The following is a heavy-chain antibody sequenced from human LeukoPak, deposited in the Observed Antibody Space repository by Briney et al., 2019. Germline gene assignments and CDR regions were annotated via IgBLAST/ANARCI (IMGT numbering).Heavy chain of an antibody. J-gene: IGHJ6*02. CDR1: GFTVSSNY. CDR2: IYSGGST. V-gene: IGHV3-53*01. D-gene: IGHD2-2*01. Sequence: GGSLRLSCAASGFTVSSNYMSWVRQAPGKGLEWVSVIYSGGSTYYADSVKGRFTISRDNSKNTLYLQMNSLRAEDTAVYYCARDIVVVPAAMMSRYYYGMDVWGQGTTVTVSS. CDR3: ARDIVVVPAAMMSRYYYGMDV.